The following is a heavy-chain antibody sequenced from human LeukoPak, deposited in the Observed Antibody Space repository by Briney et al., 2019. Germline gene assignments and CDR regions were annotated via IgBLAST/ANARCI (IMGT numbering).Heavy chain of an antibody. J-gene: IGHJ6*04. CDR3: ARDTARVIRYFDWVLDYYYYYGMDV. D-gene: IGHD3-9*01. V-gene: IGHV3-11*06. Sequence: PGGSLRLSCAASGFTFSDYYMSWIRQAPGKGLEWVSYISSSSSYTNYADSVKGRFTISRDNAKNSLYLQMNSLRAEDTAVYYCARDTARVIRYFDWVLDYYYYYGMDVWGKGTTVTVSS. CDR2: ISSSSSYT. CDR1: GFTFSDYY.